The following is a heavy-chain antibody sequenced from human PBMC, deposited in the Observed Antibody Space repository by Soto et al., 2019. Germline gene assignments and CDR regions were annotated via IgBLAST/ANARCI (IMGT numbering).Heavy chain of an antibody. D-gene: IGHD6-19*01. CDR3: SRFIMVGGWFDPNYYHGMDV. J-gene: IGHJ6*02. CDR1: GYTFSNYG. V-gene: IGHV1-18*01. Sequence: QVQLVQSGAEVKKPGASVTVSCKTSGYTFSNYGINWVRQAPGQGLEWMGWISGYHGNTNYAQTVQGRGTMTTDTSTGTVYMELRSLKSDDTAIYYCSRFIMVGGWFDPNYYHGMDVWGQGTTVNVSS. CDR2: ISGYHGNT.